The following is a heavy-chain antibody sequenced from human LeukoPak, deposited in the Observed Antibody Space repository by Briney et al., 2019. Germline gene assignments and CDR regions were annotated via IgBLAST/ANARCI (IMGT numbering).Heavy chain of an antibody. Sequence: SLRLSCAASGFTSDDYAMHWVRPAPEKGLEWVSGISWNSGSIGYADSVKGRFTISRDNATISLCMQMNSLRAADTALYYCEKDETSAAYYYYYMDVWGKGTTVTVSS. V-gene: IGHV3-9*02. J-gene: IGHJ6*03. D-gene: IGHD2-2*01. CDR1: GFTSDDYA. CDR2: ISWNSGSI. CDR3: EKDETSAAYYYYYMDV.